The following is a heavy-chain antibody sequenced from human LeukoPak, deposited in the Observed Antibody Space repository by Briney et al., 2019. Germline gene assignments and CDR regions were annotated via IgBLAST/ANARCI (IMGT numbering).Heavy chain of an antibody. J-gene: IGHJ3*02. V-gene: IGHV4-39*01. D-gene: IGHD2-15*01. CDR2: IYYSGST. Sequence: SEPLSLTCTVSVGSISRSSYYWGWIRQPPGKGLEWIGTIYYSGSTFYNPSLKSRVTISVDTSENQLSRKLSSVTATDTAVCSCTRHGGFMYVFLNDAFDIWGQGKMVTVSS. CDR1: VGSISRSSYY. CDR3: TRHGGFMYVFLNDAFDI.